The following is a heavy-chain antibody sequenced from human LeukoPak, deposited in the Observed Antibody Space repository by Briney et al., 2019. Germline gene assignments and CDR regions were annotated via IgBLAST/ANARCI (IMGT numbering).Heavy chain of an antibody. V-gene: IGHV1-2*02. D-gene: IGHD5-24*01. Sequence: ASVKACCKASGYTFTGYYMHWVRQAPGQGLEWMGWINPNSGGTNYAQKFQGRVTMTRDTSISTAYMELSRLRSDDTAVYYCARRGDGYKPFDYWGQGTLVTVSS. J-gene: IGHJ4*02. CDR2: INPNSGGT. CDR3: ARRGDGYKPFDY. CDR1: GYTFTGYY.